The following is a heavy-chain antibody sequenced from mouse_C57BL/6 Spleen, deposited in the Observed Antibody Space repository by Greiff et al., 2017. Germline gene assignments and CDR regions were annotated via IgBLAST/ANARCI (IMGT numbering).Heavy chain of an antibody. CDR3: ARSEGSSYGYFDV. Sequence: VQLQQSGAELVRPGTSVKMSCKASGYTFTNYWIGWAKQRPGHGLEWIGDIYPGGGYTNYNEKFKGKATLTADKSSSTAYMQFSSLTSEDSAIYYCARSEGSSYGYFDVWGTGTTVTVSS. V-gene: IGHV1-63*01. D-gene: IGHD1-1*01. J-gene: IGHJ1*03. CDR2: IYPGGGYT. CDR1: GYTFTNYW.